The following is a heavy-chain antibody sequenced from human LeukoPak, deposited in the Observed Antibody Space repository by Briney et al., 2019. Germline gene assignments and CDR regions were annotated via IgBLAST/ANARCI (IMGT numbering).Heavy chain of an antibody. D-gene: IGHD7-27*01. J-gene: IGHJ4*02. CDR1: GGSFSGYY. V-gene: IGHV4-34*01. CDR3: SRGGLGIEDY. CDR2: INHSGST. Sequence: PSGTLSLTCAVYGGSFSGYYWSWIRQPPGKGLEWIGEINHSGSTNYNPSLKSRVTISVDTSKNQFSLKLSSVTAADTAVYYCSRGGLGIEDYWGQGTLVTVSS.